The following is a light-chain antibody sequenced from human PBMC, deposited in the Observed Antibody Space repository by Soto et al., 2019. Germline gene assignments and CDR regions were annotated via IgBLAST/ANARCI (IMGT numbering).Light chain of an antibody. Sequence: EIVLTQSPGTLSLSPGERATLSCRASQSVSSNLAWYQQKPGQAPRLLIYGASTRATGIPARFSGSGSGTDFTLTISRLEPEDFAVYYCQQYDSLLITFGQGTRLEIK. J-gene: IGKJ5*01. V-gene: IGKV3-20*01. CDR2: GAS. CDR3: QQYDSLLIT. CDR1: QSVSSN.